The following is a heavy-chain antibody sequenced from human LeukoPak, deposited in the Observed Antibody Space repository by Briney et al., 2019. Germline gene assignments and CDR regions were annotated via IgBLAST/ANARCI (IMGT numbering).Heavy chain of an antibody. J-gene: IGHJ4*02. V-gene: IGHV6-1*01. Sequence: SQTLSLTCDISGDSVSSNSAAWNWIRQSPSRGLEWLGRTYYRSKWYNDYAISVKIRITINPDTSKNQFSLQVNSVTPEDTAVYYCARGMRYSSGWTFDYWGQGTLVTVSS. CDR2: TYYRSKWYN. D-gene: IGHD6-19*01. CDR1: GDSVSSNSAA. CDR3: ARGMRYSSGWTFDY.